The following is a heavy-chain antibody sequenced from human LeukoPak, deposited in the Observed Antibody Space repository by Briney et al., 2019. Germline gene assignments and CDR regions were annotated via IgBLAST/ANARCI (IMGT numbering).Heavy chain of an antibody. V-gene: IGHV4-59*08. J-gene: IGHJ3*02. CDR2: IYYSGST. CDR3: ARIATPYAFDI. D-gene: IGHD5-24*01. Sequence: PSETLSLTCTVSGGSISSYYWSWIRQPPGKGLEWIGYIYYSGSTNYNPSLKSRVTISVDTSKNQFSLKLSSVTAADTAVYYCARIATPYAFDIWGQGTMVTVSS. CDR1: GGSISSYY.